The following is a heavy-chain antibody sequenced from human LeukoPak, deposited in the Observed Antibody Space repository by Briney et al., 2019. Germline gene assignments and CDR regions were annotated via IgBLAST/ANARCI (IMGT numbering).Heavy chain of an antibody. CDR2: ILPIFGTA. Sequence: SVKVSCKTSGGTFGSYVISWVRQAPGQGLDWMGGILPIFGTADYAQKFQGRVTITADESTNTAYMEPKSLTSEDTAVYYCARDRGGLDPWGQGTLVTVSS. CDR3: ARDRGGLDP. J-gene: IGHJ5*02. D-gene: IGHD4-23*01. V-gene: IGHV1-69*13. CDR1: GGTFGSYV.